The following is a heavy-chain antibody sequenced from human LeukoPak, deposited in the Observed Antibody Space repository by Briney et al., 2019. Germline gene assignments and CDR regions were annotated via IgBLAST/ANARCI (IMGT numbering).Heavy chain of an antibody. CDR2: ISGSGSVV. CDR3: ARDLGIISVDY. Sequence: PGGSLRLSCAASGFTFSTYEMNWVRQAPGKGLEWVSYISGSGSVVYYADAVKGRFTISRDNAKNSLFLQMNSLRVEDTAVYYCARDLGIISVDYWGQGTLVTVSS. D-gene: IGHD3-10*01. J-gene: IGHJ4*02. V-gene: IGHV3-48*03. CDR1: GFTFSTYE.